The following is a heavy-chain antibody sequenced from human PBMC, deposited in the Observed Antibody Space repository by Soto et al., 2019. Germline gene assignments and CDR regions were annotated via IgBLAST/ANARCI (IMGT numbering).Heavy chain of an antibody. CDR2: IAYDGSNK. Sequence: QVQLVESGGDVVQPGRSLRLSCAASGFTFSSYGMHWFRQAPGKGLEWVAAIAYDGSNKYYGDSVEGRFTISRDTSKNTLYLQMNGLRAEDTAVYYCAKGVWHGSGSATFDYWCQGTLVTVSS. CDR3: AKGVWHGSGSATFDY. CDR1: GFTFSSYG. D-gene: IGHD3-10*01. V-gene: IGHV3-30*18. J-gene: IGHJ4*02.